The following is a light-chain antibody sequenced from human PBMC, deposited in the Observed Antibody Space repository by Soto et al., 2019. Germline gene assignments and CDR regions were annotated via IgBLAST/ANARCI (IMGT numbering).Light chain of an antibody. CDR2: AAS. Sequence: DIQMTQSPSSLSASLGDRVTITCRASQTITTYLNWYQQKPGKAPKLLIYAASNLQSKVPSRFSGSGSGTDFTLTISSLQPEDFATYYCQQSYSIPYTFGQGTKLEIK. CDR3: QQSYSIPYT. CDR1: QTITTY. J-gene: IGKJ2*01. V-gene: IGKV1-39*01.